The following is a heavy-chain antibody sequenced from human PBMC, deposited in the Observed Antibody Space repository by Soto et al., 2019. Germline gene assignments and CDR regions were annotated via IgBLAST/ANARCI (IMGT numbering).Heavy chain of an antibody. CDR1: GGTFSSYA. Sequence: GASVKVSCKASGGTFSSYAISWVRQAPGQGLEWMGWISASNGNTKYAQNLQGRVTMTTDTSTSTAYMEMRSLRSDDTAVYYCVRDLDGSGSYYTDYWGPGTLVTVSS. V-gene: IGHV1-18*01. D-gene: IGHD3-10*01. J-gene: IGHJ4*02. CDR2: ISASNGNT. CDR3: VRDLDGSGSYYTDY.